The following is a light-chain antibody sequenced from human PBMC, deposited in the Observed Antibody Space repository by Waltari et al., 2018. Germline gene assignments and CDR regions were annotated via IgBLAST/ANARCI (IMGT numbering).Light chain of an antibody. Sequence: DIVMTQSPESLAVSLGERATINCKSSESVLYSPNNKNHLAWYQQKPGQPPKLLIYWASTRKSGVPDRFSGSGSETDFTLTVSSLQAEDVALYYCHQYYDTPYTFGGGTKVEI. CDR2: WAS. CDR1: ESVLYSPNNKNH. J-gene: IGKJ4*01. V-gene: IGKV4-1*01. CDR3: HQYYDTPYT.